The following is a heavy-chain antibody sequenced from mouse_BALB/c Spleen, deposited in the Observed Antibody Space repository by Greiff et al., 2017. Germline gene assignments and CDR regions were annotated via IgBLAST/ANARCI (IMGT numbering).Heavy chain of an antibody. CDR1: GYTFTSYW. CDR3: ARSGSTMITTIFAY. CDR2: INPSTGYT. D-gene: IGHD2-4*01. V-gene: IGHV1-7*01. J-gene: IGHJ3*01. Sequence: VQLQQSGAELAKPGASVKMSCKASGYTFTSYWMHWVKQRPGQGLEWIGYINPSTGYTEYNQKFKDKATLTADKSSSTAYMQLSSLTSEDSAVYYCARSGSTMITTIFAYWGQGTLVTVSA.